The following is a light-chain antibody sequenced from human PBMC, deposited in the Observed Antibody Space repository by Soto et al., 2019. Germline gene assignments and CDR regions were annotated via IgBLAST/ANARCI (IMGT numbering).Light chain of an antibody. Sequence: QSALTQPASVSGSPGRSITISCTGTSSDVGSYNLVSWYQQHPGKAPKLMIYEVSKRPSGVSNRFSGSKSGNTASLTISGLQAEDEADYYCCSYAGSSTFAFGGGTKLTVL. J-gene: IGLJ2*01. V-gene: IGLV2-23*02. CDR3: CSYAGSSTFA. CDR2: EVS. CDR1: SSDVGSYNL.